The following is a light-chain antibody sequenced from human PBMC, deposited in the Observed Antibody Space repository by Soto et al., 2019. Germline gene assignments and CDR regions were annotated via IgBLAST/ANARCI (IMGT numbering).Light chain of an antibody. J-gene: IGKJ1*01. V-gene: IGKV3-15*01. CDR3: LQYSKWPWT. CDR2: GAS. Sequence: EIVMTQSPATLSVSPGERATLSCRACQSVSNSLAWHQQKPGQGPRLLIYGASTRATGIPARFSGSGSGTDFTLTISSLQSEDFAVYYCLQYSKWPWTFGQGTKVEI. CDR1: QSVSNS.